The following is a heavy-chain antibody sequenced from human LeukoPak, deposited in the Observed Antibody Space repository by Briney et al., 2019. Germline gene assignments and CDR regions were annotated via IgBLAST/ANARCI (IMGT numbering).Heavy chain of an antibody. CDR3: ASKRRPVGADAFDI. CDR1: GGSISSSSYY. J-gene: IGHJ3*02. Sequence: SETLSLTCTVSGGSISSSSYYWGWIRQPPGKGLEWIGSIYYSGSTYYNPSLKSRVTISVDTSKNQFSLKLSSVTAADTAVYYCASKRRPVGADAFDIWGQGTMVTVSS. D-gene: IGHD1-26*01. V-gene: IGHV4-39*07. CDR2: IYYSGST.